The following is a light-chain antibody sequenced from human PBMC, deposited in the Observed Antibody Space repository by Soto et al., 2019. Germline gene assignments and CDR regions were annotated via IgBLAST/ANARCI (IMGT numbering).Light chain of an antibody. CDR1: SSDIGDYNY. Sequence: QSVLTRSASVSGSPGQSITISCTGTSSDIGDYNYVSWYQQHPGKAPKLMIYDVSNRPSGVSNRFSGSKSGTTASLTISGPQTEDEADYYCSSYTSSCTPLLFGTGTKLTVL. CDR2: DVS. J-gene: IGLJ1*01. V-gene: IGLV2-14*03. CDR3: SSYTSSCTPLL.